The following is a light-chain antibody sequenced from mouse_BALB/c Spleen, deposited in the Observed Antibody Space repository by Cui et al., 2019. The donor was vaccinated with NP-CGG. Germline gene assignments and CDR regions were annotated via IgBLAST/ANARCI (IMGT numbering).Light chain of an antibody. CDR2: GTN. Sequence: VVTEASALTTSPGGTVTLTCRSSTGAVTTSNYANWVQEKPDHLFTGLIGGTNNRAPGVPARFSGSLIGDKAALTITGAQTEDEAIYFCALWYSNHWVFGGGTKLTVL. V-gene: IGLV1*01. J-gene: IGLJ1*01. CDR1: TGAVTTSNY. CDR3: ALWYSNHWV.